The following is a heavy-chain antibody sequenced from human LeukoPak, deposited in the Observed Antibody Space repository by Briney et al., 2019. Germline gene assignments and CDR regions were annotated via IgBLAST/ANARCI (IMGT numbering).Heavy chain of an antibody. V-gene: IGHV4-39*01. CDR3: ARRNIAVALDY. J-gene: IGHJ4*02. Sequence: SQTLSLTCTLPGGSLSSGSFYWGCIRHPPGKGLEWIGSIYYNGNTQYNPSLKSRVTISVDTSKNQFSLKLNSVTAADTAVYYCARRNIAVALDYWGQGTLVTVSS. D-gene: IGHD6-19*01. CDR2: IYYNGNT. CDR1: GGSLSSGSFY.